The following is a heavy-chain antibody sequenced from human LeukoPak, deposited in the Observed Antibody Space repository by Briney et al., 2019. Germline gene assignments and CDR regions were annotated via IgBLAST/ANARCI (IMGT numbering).Heavy chain of an antibody. CDR1: GYTFTGYY. CDR2: INPNSGGT. J-gene: IGHJ4*02. V-gene: IGHV1-2*02. D-gene: IGHD3-22*01. CDR3: ASDDSSGYYPTYYFDY. Sequence: ASVRVSCKASGYTFTGYYMHWVRQAPGEGVEWMGWINPNSGGTNYAQKFQGRVTMTRDTSISTAYMELSRLRSDDTAVYYCASDDSSGYYPTYYFDYWGQGTLVTVSS.